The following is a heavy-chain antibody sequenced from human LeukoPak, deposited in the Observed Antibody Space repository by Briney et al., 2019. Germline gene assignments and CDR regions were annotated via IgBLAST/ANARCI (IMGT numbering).Heavy chain of an antibody. D-gene: IGHD3-3*02. J-gene: IGHJ6*03. Sequence: PGGSLRLSCAAPGFTFSSYGMQWVRQAPGKGLERVSVIWCDGSNKYYADSVKGRFTISRDKSKNTMYLQMNSLRAEYTGVDYCARRAYRLAAHGGGYMDVWGKGTTVTVSS. CDR2: IWCDGSNK. V-gene: IGHV3-33*01. CDR1: GFTFSSYG. CDR3: ARRAYRLAAHGGGYMDV.